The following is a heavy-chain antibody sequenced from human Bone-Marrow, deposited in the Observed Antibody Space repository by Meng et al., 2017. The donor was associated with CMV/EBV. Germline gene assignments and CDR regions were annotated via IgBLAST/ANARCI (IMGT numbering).Heavy chain of an antibody. CDR1: GFTFSNAW. CDR3: TSAPFYNPQGY. D-gene: IGHD1-1*01. J-gene: IGHJ4*02. CDR2: IKSKTDGGTT. Sequence: ETLSLTCAASGFTFSNAWMSWVRQAPGKGLEWVGRIKSKTDGGTTDYAAPVKGRFTISRDDSKNTLYLQMNSLKTEDTAVYYCTSAPFYNPQGYWGQGTLVTVSS. V-gene: IGHV3-15*01.